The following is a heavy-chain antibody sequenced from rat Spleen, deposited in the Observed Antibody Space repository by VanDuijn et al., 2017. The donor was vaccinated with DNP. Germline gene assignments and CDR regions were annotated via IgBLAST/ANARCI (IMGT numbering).Heavy chain of an antibody. CDR3: VKDKWFYAMDA. D-gene: IGHD1-1*01. CDR1: GFTFSAYY. V-gene: IGHV5-27*01. Sequence: EVQLVESGGGLVQPGRSLKLSCAASGFTFSAYYVAWVRQAPAKGLEWVAYIGSPAYAPYYGDSVKGRFTISRDNAEDTVYLQMNSLRSEDRATYYCVKDKWFYAMDAWGQGTSVTVSS. J-gene: IGHJ4*01. CDR2: IGSPAYAP.